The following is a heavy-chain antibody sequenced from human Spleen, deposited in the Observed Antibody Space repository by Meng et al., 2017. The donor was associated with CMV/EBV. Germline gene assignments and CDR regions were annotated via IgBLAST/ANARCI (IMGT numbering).Heavy chain of an antibody. CDR1: GGSFSGYC. CDR3: ARTGWEGYNGGCLYP. CDR2: IGEINHDGSP. D-gene: IGHD6-19*01. Sequence: SETLSLTCAVYGGSFSGYCWSWIRQPPGKGLEWIGEIGEINHDGSPNYNPTLKSRVTISEDTSKNQFSLRLTSVTAADTAIYYCARTGWEGYNGGCLYPWGQGTLVTVSS. V-gene: IGHV4-34*01. J-gene: IGHJ5*02.